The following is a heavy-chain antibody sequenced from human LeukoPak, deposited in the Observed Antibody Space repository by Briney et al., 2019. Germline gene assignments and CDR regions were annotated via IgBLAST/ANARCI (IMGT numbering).Heavy chain of an antibody. D-gene: IGHD3-10*01. CDR1: GFTFSNYW. Sequence: GGSLRLSCAASGFTFSNYWMHWVRQNPGKGLVWVSFINPDGSTTNYADSVKGRFTISRDNAKNALYLQMNSLRAEDTAVYYCAKDLHYGSADYWGQGTLVTVSS. CDR2: INPDGSTT. J-gene: IGHJ4*02. V-gene: IGHV3-74*01. CDR3: AKDLHYGSADY.